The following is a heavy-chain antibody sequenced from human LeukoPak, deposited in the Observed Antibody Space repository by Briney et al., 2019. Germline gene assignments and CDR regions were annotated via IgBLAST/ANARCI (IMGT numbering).Heavy chain of an antibody. CDR3: PRAEGYCGGGICYFDY. CDR1: GFTFSDYY. J-gene: IGHJ4*02. CDR2: ISSSSSYT. V-gene: IGHV3-11*06. D-gene: IGHD2-15*01. Sequence: GGSLRLSCAASGFTFSDYYMSWIRQAPGKGLEWVSYISSSSSYTNYADSVKGRFTISRDNAKNSLYLQMNSLRAEDTAVYYGPRAEGYCGGGICYFDYWGQGTLVTVSS.